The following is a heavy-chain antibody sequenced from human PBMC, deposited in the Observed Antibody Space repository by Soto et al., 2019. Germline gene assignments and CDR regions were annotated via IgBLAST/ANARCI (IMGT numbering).Heavy chain of an antibody. V-gene: IGHV1-3*01. J-gene: IGHJ4*02. D-gene: IGHD4-17*01. CDR3: ARDRLVTTDLDY. CDR2: INAGNGNT. Sequence: VKVSCKDSGYTFTSYAVHWVRQAPVQRHEWMGWINAGNGNTKYSQKFQGRVTITRDTSASTAYMELSSLRSEDTAVYYCARDRLVTTDLDYWGQGTLVTVSS. CDR1: GYTFTSYA.